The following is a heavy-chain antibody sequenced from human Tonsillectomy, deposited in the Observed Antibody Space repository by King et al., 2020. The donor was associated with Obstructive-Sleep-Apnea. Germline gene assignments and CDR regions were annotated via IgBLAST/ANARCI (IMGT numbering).Heavy chain of an antibody. D-gene: IGHD6-13*01. CDR3: ARDRQQLVPGYYYYGLDV. CDR1: GFTFRSYS. Sequence: EVQLVESGGGLVQPGGSLRLSCAASGFTFRSYSMNWVRQAPGKGLEWVSYISTSSSAIYYADSVKGRFIISRDNAENSLYLQMSSVRAEDTAVYWCARDRQQLVPGYYYYGLDVWGQGTTVTVSS. V-gene: IGHV3-48*04. J-gene: IGHJ6*02. CDR2: ISTSSSAI.